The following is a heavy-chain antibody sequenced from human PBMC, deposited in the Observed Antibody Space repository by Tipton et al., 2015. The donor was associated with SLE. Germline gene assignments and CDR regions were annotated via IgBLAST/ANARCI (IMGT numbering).Heavy chain of an antibody. CDR3: ARETSLEIGERGFDC. Sequence: TLSLTCSVSGYSISSGYRWGWIRQSPGKGLEWIGSVHHSGSTYYNPSLKSRVTISVDTSKNQFSLNLSSVTAADTAVYYCARETSLEIGERGFDCWGQGTLVTVSS. D-gene: IGHD3-16*01. J-gene: IGHJ4*02. CDR1: GYSISSGYR. CDR2: VHHSGST. V-gene: IGHV4-38-2*02.